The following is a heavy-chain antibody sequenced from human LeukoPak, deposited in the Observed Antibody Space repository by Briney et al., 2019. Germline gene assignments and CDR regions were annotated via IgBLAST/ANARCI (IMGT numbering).Heavy chain of an antibody. D-gene: IGHD3-22*01. V-gene: IGHV3-9*01. CDR3: AKDDSSGYYRWYYFVY. Sequence: GGSLRLSCAASGFTFDDYAMHWVRQAPGKGLEWVSGISWNSGSIGYADSVKGRFTISRDNAKNSLYLQMNSLRAEDTALYYCAKDDSSGYYRWYYFVYWGQGTLVTVSS. CDR1: GFTFDDYA. J-gene: IGHJ4*02. CDR2: ISWNSGSI.